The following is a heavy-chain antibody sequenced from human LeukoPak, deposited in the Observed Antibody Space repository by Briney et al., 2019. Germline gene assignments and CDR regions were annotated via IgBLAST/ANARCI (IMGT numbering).Heavy chain of an antibody. CDR3: ARGPYCTNGVCYTILDY. CDR1: GGAFSGFY. Sequence: LGALFLHCAVYGGAFSGFYWEWVRHAPGEGVGGVWEINHSGNTNYNPSLKSRVTISVDTSKDQFSLKLSSVTAADTAVYYCARGPYCTNGVCYTILDYWGQGTLVTVSS. V-gene: IGHV4-34*01. J-gene: IGHJ4*02. CDR2: INHSGNT. D-gene: IGHD2-8*01.